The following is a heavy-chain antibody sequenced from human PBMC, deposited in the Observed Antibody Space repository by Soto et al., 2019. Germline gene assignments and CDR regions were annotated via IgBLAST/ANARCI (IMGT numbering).Heavy chain of an antibody. V-gene: IGHV4-31*03. J-gene: IGHJ6*02. CDR2: IYYSGST. CDR1: GGSISSGGYY. D-gene: IGHD2-2*01. CDR3: ARDQGYCSSTSCYASEYYYYYYGMDV. Sequence: SETLSLTCTVSGGSISSGGYYWSWIRQHPGKGLEWIGYIYYSGSTYYNPSLKSRVTISVDTSKNQFSLKLSSVTAADTAVYYCARDQGYCSSTSCYASEYYYYYYGMDVWGQGTTVTVSS.